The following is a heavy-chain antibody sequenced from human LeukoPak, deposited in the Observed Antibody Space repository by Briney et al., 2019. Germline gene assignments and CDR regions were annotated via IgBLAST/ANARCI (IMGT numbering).Heavy chain of an antibody. CDR2: ISTDGTTT. Sequence: GGSLRLSCAASGFTFSSYWMHWVRQAPGKGLVWVSRISTDGTTTNYAGSVKGRFTISRDNAKSTPYLQMNSLRAEDTAVYYCASYRNSNYGYSDYWGQGTLVTVSS. V-gene: IGHV3-74*01. D-gene: IGHD3-10*01. CDR1: GFTFSSYW. CDR3: ASYRNSNYGYSDY. J-gene: IGHJ4*02.